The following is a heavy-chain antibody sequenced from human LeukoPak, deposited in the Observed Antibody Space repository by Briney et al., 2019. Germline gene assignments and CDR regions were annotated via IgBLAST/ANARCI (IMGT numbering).Heavy chain of an antibody. D-gene: IGHD1-1*01. Sequence: GGSLRLSCAASGFTFSSYSMNWVRQAPGKGLEWVSSISSSSNYIYYADSVKGRFTISRDNAKNSLYLQMNSLRAEDTAVYYCARSFDWNDEEGYYYGMDVWGQGTTVTVSS. J-gene: IGHJ6*02. CDR1: GFTFSSYS. CDR3: ARSFDWNDEEGYYYGMDV. V-gene: IGHV3-21*01. CDR2: ISSSSNYI.